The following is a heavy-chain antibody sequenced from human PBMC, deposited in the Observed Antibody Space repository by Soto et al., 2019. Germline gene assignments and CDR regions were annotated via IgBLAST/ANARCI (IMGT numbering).Heavy chain of an antibody. CDR2: IIPIFGTA. CDR3: ASGNLGYCSGGSCYSRPSGGGYYYYGMEV. Sequence: VQLVQSGAEVKKPGSSVKVSCKASGGTFSSYAISWVRQAPGQGLEWMGGIIPIFGTANYAQKFQGRVTITADKSTSTAYMELSSLRAEDTAVYYCASGNLGYCSGGSCYSRPSGGGYYYYGMEVGGQGTTVTVSS. D-gene: IGHD2-15*01. CDR1: GGTFSSYA. J-gene: IGHJ6*02. V-gene: IGHV1-69*06.